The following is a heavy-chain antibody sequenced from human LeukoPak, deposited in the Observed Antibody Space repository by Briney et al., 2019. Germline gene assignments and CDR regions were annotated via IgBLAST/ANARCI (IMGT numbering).Heavy chain of an antibody. D-gene: IGHD3-3*01. CDR1: GFTFSSYA. Sequence: GGSLRLSCAASGFTFSSYAMHWVRQAPGKGLEWVAVISYDGSNKYYADSVKGRFTISRDNSKNTLYLQMNSLRAEDTAVYCCARGALRFLEWLLCLDYWGQGTLVTVSS. V-gene: IGHV3-30-3*01. CDR2: ISYDGSNK. J-gene: IGHJ4*02. CDR3: ARGALRFLEWLLCLDY.